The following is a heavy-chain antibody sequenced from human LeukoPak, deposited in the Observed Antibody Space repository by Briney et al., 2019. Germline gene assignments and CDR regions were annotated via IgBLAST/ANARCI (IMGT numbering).Heavy chain of an antibody. D-gene: IGHD1/OR15-1a*01. Sequence: GASVKVSCKASGYTFTGHYMHWVRQAPGQGLEWMGWINPNSGGTNSAQKFQGRVTMTRDTSISTAYMELSRLRSDDTAVYYCARDGTAGVDYWGQGTLVTVSS. CDR3: ARDGTAGVDY. J-gene: IGHJ4*02. V-gene: IGHV1-2*02. CDR2: INPNSGGT. CDR1: GYTFTGHY.